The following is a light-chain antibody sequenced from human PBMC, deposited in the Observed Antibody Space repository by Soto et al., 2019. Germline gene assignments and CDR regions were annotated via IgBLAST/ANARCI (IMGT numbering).Light chain of an antibody. CDR2: AAS. CDR3: QKYNSAPNT. V-gene: IGKV1-27*01. CDR1: RDISSS. Sequence: DVQMTQSPSSLSASVGDRVTITCRASRDISSSLAWYQQKPGKVPKLLIYAASTWHAGVQSRFSGSGSGTFFTLTINSLHPEDVAYYYCQKYNSAPNTFGRGTRLEIK. J-gene: IGKJ2*01.